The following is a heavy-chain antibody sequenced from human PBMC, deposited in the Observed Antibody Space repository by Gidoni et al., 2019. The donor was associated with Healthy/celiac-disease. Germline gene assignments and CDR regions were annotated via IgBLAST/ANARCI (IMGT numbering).Heavy chain of an antibody. V-gene: IGHV3-7*01. CDR1: GFTFSSYW. CDR3: AGGGFGMIVAEYYFDY. CDR2: IKQDGSEK. Sequence: EVQLVESGGGLVQPGGSLRLSCAASGFTFSSYWMSWVRQAPGKGLEWVANIKQDGSEKYYVDSVKGRFTISRDNAKNSLYLQMNSLRAEDTAVYYCAGGGFGMIVAEYYFDYWGQGTLVTVSS. J-gene: IGHJ4*02. D-gene: IGHD3-22*01.